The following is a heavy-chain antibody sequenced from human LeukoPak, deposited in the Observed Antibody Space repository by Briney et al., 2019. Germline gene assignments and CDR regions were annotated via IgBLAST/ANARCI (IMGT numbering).Heavy chain of an antibody. CDR3: ARDFLGYSGYDFDY. CDR2: IYSGGST. Sequence: PGGSLRLSCAASGFTVSSNYMSWVRQAPGKGLEWVSVIYSGGSTYYADSVKGRFTISRDTSKNTLYLQMNSLRAEDTAVYYCARDFLGYSGYDFDYWGQGTLVTVSS. J-gene: IGHJ4*02. D-gene: IGHD5-12*01. V-gene: IGHV3-53*01. CDR1: GFTVSSNY.